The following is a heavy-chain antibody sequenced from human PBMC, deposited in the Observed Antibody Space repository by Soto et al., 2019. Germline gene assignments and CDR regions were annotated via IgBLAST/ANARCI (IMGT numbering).Heavy chain of an antibody. J-gene: IGHJ6*02. CDR2: INPSSSST. V-gene: IGHV1-46*03. CDR3: ARDLPTGYRRTTSYYYGMDA. Sequence: ASVKVSCKASGYTFTSYYMHWVRQAPGQGLEWMGIINPSSSSTSYAQKFQGRVTMTRDTSTSTLYMELSSLRSEDTAVYYCARDLPTGYRRTTSYYYGMDAWGQGTTVTAP. D-gene: IGHD3-9*01. CDR1: GYTFTSYY.